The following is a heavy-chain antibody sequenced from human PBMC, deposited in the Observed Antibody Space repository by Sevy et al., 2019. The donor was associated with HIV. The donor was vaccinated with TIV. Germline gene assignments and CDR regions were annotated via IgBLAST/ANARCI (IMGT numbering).Heavy chain of an antibody. CDR1: GFTFSTYW. CDR3: ARDSPGYGGYAH. V-gene: IGHV3-7*01. D-gene: IGHD5-12*01. J-gene: IGHJ1*01. CDR2: IKEDGSAK. Sequence: GGSLRLSCAASGFTFSTYWMTWVRQAPGQGLEWVANIKEDGSAKYYVDSVKGRFTISRDNAKNSLYLQVNNLRAEDTAVYYCARDSPGYGGYAHWSQGTLVTVSP.